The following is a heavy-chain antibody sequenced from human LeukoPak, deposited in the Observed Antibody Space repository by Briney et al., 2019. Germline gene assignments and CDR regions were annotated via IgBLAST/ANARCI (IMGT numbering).Heavy chain of an antibody. J-gene: IGHJ6*03. CDR1: GFTFGDYA. CDR3: TRGSRYCDSTSCPYYYMDV. CDR2: IRSKVYGGTT. V-gene: IGHV3-49*04. D-gene: IGHD2-2*01. Sequence: GGSLRVSCTASGFTFGDYAMSWVRQAPGKGLEWVGFIRSKVYGGTTEYAASVKGRFTISRDDSKSIAYVQMNSLKTEDTAVYYCTRGSRYCDSTSCPYYYMDVWGKGTTVTVSS.